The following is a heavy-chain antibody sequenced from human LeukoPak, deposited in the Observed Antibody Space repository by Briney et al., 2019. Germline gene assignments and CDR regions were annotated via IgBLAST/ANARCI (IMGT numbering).Heavy chain of an antibody. CDR1: GFTVSNNY. Sequence: SGGSLRLSCAASGFTVSNNYISCVRQAPGKGPEWVSVIYSGGSTKYADSVKARFTISRDNSKNTVYLQMNSLRADDTAVYYGARATLDNWGQGTLVTVSS. J-gene: IGHJ4*02. CDR2: IYSGGST. CDR3: ARATLDN. V-gene: IGHV3-53*01.